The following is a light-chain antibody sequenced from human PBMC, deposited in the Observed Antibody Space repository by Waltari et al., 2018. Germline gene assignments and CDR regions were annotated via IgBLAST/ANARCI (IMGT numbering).Light chain of an antibody. V-gene: IGLV2-23*02. CDR3: YSYAGSSTPVI. J-gene: IGLJ2*01. Sequence: QSALTQPASVSGSPGPSITIPCPGTSRDVCGYNSVSWYQQHPGKAPKFINYDVSQLPSGVSNRFSGSKSGNTASLTISGRQAEDEADYYCYSYAGSSTPVIFGGGTKLTVL. CDR2: DVS. CDR1: SRDVCGYNS.